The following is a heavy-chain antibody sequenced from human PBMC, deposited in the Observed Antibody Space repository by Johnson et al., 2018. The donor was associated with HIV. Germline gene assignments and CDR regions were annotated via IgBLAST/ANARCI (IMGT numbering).Heavy chain of an antibody. CDR1: GFTFSSYW. V-gene: IGHV3-7*04. D-gene: IGHD3-16*01. J-gene: IGHJ3*02. CDR2: IKQDGSEK. Sequence: VQLVESRGVLVQPGGSLRLSCAASGFTFSSYWMSWVRQAPGKGLEWVANIKQDGSEKNCVDPVKGRFTISRDNDENSLFLQMNSLRAEDTAIYYCARGRGALDIWGQGTMVTVSS. CDR3: ARGRGALDI.